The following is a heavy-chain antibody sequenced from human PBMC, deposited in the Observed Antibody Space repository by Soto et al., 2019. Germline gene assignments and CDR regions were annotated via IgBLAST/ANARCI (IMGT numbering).Heavy chain of an antibody. J-gene: IGHJ5*02. Sequence: QVQLQESGPGLVKPSQTLSLTCTVSGGSISSGGYYWNWIRQHPGKGLEWIGYIYYSGSTFYNPSLKSRITISVDTSKNQFSLKLSSVTAADTAVYYCARDTGYSYGSRGYYDHWGQGTLVTVSS. D-gene: IGHD3-22*01. CDR3: ARDTGYSYGSRGYYDH. CDR2: IYYSGST. CDR1: GGSISSGGYY. V-gene: IGHV4-31*03.